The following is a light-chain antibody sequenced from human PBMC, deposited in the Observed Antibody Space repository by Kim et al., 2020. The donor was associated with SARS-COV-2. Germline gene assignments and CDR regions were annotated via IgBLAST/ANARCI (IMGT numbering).Light chain of an antibody. J-gene: IGKJ4*01. V-gene: IGKV1-5*03. CDR2: RAS. CDR3: QQYYLYPLT. CDR1: QTINSW. Sequence: DIQMTQSPPTLSASVGDRVTITCRASQTINSWLAWYQQRPGTAPKVLIYRASTLQSGVPSRFSGSGSTTEFNLTISSLQPDDSATYFCQQYYLYPLTFGGGTKVDIK.